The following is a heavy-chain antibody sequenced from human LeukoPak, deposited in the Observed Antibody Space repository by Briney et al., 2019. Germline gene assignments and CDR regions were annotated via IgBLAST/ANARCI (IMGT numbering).Heavy chain of an antibody. V-gene: IGHV1-2*02. CDR3: ARADYGHYFDY. J-gene: IGHJ4*02. Sequence: ASVKVSCKAFGYAFTGYYMHWVRQAPGQGLEWMGWINPTSGGTNYAQKFQGRVTMTRDTSISTAYMELSRLTSDDTAVYYCARADYGHYFDYWGQGTLVTVSS. CDR1: GYAFTGYY. CDR2: INPTSGGT. D-gene: IGHD4-17*01.